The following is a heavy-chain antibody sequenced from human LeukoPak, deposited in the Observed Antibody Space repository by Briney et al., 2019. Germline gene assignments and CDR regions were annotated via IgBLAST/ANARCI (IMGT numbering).Heavy chain of an antibody. J-gene: IGHJ6*02. CDR3: ARDRGGSNYYYYYGMDV. D-gene: IGHD1-26*01. Sequence: PGGSLRLSCAASGFTFSSYWMSWVRQAPGMGLEWVVNIKQDGSEKYYVDSVKGRFTISRDNAKNSLYLQMNSLRAEDTAVYYCARDRGGSNYYYYYGMDVWGQGTTVTVSS. CDR1: GFTFSSYW. CDR2: IKQDGSEK. V-gene: IGHV3-7*01.